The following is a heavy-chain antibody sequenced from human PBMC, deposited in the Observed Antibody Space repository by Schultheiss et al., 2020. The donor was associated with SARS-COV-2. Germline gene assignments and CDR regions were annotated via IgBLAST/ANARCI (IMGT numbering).Heavy chain of an antibody. D-gene: IGHD6-19*01. V-gene: IGHV4-59*08. Sequence: SETLSLTCTVSGGSISSYYWSWIRQPPGKGLEWIGYIYYSGSTNYNPSLKSRVTISVDTSKNQFSLKLSSVTAADTAVYYCARHVPHTVAGNYYYYGMDVWGQGTTVTVSS. CDR1: GGSISSYY. CDR3: ARHVPHTVAGNYYYYGMDV. CDR2: IYYSGST. J-gene: IGHJ6*02.